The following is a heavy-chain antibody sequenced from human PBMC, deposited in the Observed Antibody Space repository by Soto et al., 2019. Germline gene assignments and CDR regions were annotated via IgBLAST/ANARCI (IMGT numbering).Heavy chain of an antibody. CDR1: GFTFSSYA. Sequence: GGSLRLSCAASGFTFSSYAMSWVRQAPGKGLEWVSAISGSGGSTYYADSVKGRFTISRDNSKNTLYLQMNSLRAEDTAVYYCALAAFLEWLLPIDYWGQGTLVTVSS. J-gene: IGHJ4*02. CDR3: ALAAFLEWLLPIDY. V-gene: IGHV3-23*01. D-gene: IGHD3-3*02. CDR2: ISGSGGST.